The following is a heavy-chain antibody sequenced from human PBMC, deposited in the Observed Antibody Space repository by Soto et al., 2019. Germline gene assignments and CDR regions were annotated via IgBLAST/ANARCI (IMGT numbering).Heavy chain of an antibody. CDR1: GFTFSNDA. Sequence: PAGSLRLSCAASGFTFSNDAMSWVRQAPGKGLEWISALSGSGGNTYYAGSVKGRFTISRDNSKNTLYLQMNSLRAEDTAVYFCAKLKGGTRRAWYCDYWGQGT. J-gene: IGHJ4*02. V-gene: IGHV3-23*01. CDR2: LSGSGGNT. CDR3: AKLKGGTRRAWYCDY.